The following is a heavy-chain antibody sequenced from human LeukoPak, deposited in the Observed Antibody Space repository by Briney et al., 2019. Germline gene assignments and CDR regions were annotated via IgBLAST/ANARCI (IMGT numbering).Heavy chain of an antibody. CDR3: ARGERRYCSSTSCPHLAY. D-gene: IGHD2-2*01. CDR1: GGSISSYY. V-gene: IGHV4-59*12. CDR2: IYYSGST. J-gene: IGHJ4*02. Sequence: SETLSLTCTVSGGSISSYYWSWIRQPPGKGLEWIGYIYYSGSTNYDPSLKSRVTISVDTSKNQFSLKLSSVTAADTAVYYCARGERRYCSSTSCPHLAYWGQGTLVTVSS.